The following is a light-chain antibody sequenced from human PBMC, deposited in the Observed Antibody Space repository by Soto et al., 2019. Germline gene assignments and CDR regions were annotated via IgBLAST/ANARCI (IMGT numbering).Light chain of an antibody. CDR3: QQLNSYPPWT. CDR1: QGTSSY. V-gene: IGKV1-9*01. Sequence: DFQLTQSPSFLSASVGDRVTITCRASQGTSSYLAWYQQKPGKAPKLLIYAASTLQSGVPSRFSGSGSGTEFTLTISSLQPGDFATYYCQQLNSYPPWTFGQGTKV. CDR2: AAS. J-gene: IGKJ1*01.